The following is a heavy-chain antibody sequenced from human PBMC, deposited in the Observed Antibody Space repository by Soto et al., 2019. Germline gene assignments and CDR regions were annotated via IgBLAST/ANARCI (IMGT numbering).Heavy chain of an antibody. CDR2: MNPRSGNT. Sequence: QVQLVQSGAEVKKPGASVKVSFEASGYTFTTHDINWVRQATGQGLEWMGWMNPRSGNTGEAQKFQGRLTMTSNTSTGTAYMELSGLTSEDTAVYYCARGPRYCSSPSCTSWDYWGQGTLVTVSS. J-gene: IGHJ4*02. V-gene: IGHV1-8*01. CDR3: ARGPRYCSSPSCTSWDY. CDR1: GYTFTTHD. D-gene: IGHD2-2*01.